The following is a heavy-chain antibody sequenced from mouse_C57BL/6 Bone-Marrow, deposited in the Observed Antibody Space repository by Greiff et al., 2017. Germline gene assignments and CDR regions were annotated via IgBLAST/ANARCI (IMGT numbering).Heavy chain of an antibody. V-gene: IGHV15-2*01. J-gene: IGHJ2*01. D-gene: IGHD1-1*01. CDR3: ARNGDGSSDYFDY. CDR1: DSEVFPIAY. Sequence: VKLQESGSELRSPGSSVKLSCKDFDSEVFPIAYMSWVRQKPGHGFEWIGGILPSIGRTIYGEKFEDKATLDADTLSNTAYLELNSLTSEDSAIYYCARNGDGSSDYFDYWGQGTTLTVSS. CDR2: ILPSIGRT.